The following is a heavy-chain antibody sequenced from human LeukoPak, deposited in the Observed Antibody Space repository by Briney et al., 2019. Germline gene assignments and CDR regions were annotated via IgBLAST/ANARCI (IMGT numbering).Heavy chain of an antibody. V-gene: IGHV3-66*02. J-gene: IGHJ4*02. Sequence: GGSLRLSCAASGFTFTHAWMTWVRQAPGKGLEWVSVIYSGGSTYYADSVKGRFTISRDNSKNTLYLQMNSLRAEDTAVYYCARDYYDSSGAGSLWGQGTLVTVSS. CDR1: GFTFTHAW. CDR2: IYSGGST. D-gene: IGHD3-22*01. CDR3: ARDYYDSSGAGSL.